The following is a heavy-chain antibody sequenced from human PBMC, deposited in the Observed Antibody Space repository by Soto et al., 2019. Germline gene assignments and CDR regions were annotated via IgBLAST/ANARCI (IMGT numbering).Heavy chain of an antibody. D-gene: IGHD2-2*01. V-gene: IGHV4-59*01. Sequence: WTWIRQSPGKRLEWLASISDSGTTTYNPSLRSRVSISVATSKNQFSLKLNSVTAADTAVYYCARDSTAWFPYYDIDVWGQGTTVTVSS. J-gene: IGHJ6*02. CDR2: ISDSGTT. CDR3: ARDSTAWFPYYDIDV.